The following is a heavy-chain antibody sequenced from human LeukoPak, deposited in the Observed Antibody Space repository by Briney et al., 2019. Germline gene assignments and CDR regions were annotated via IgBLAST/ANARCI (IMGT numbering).Heavy chain of an antibody. D-gene: IGHD3-10*01. Sequence: GGSLRLSCAASGFTFSTYGMSWVRQAPGKGLEWVSGISGSGGSTYYADSVKGRFTISRDNPKNTLYLQMNSLRAEDTAVYYCAGRGSGSYFDYWGQGTLVTVSS. CDR1: GFTFSTYG. V-gene: IGHV3-23*01. CDR3: AGRGSGSYFDY. CDR2: ISGSGGST. J-gene: IGHJ4*02.